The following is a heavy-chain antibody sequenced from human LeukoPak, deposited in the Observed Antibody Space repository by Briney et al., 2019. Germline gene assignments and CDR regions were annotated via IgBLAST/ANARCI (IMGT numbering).Heavy chain of an antibody. D-gene: IGHD6-19*01. CDR2: ISWNSGSI. J-gene: IGHJ3*02. V-gene: IGHV3-9*01. Sequence: GGSLRLSYAASGFTFDDYAMHWVRQAPGKGLEWVSGISWNSGSIGYADSVKGRFTISRDNAKNSLYLQMNSLRAEDTALYYCAKDLSSGWYGDAFDIWGQGTMVTVSS. CDR1: GFTFDDYA. CDR3: AKDLSSGWYGDAFDI.